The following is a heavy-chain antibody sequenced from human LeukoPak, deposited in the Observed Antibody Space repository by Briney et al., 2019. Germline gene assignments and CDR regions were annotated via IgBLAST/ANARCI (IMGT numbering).Heavy chain of an antibody. Sequence: SETLSLTCAVYGGSFSGYYWSWIRQPPGKGLEWIGSIYYSGSTYYNPSLKSRVTISVDTSKNQFSLKLSSVTAADTAVYYCARVGAAAYYFDYWGQGTLVTVSS. CDR3: ARVGAAAYYFDY. J-gene: IGHJ4*02. V-gene: IGHV4-34*01. CDR1: GGSFSGYY. CDR2: IYYSGST. D-gene: IGHD6-13*01.